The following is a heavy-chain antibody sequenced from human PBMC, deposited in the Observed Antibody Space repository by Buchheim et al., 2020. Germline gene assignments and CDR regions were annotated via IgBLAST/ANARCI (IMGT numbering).Heavy chain of an antibody. CDR1: GFTFSSYA. Sequence: QVQLVESGGGVVQPGRSLRLSCAASGFTFSSYAMHWVRQAPGKGLEWVAVISYDGSNKYYADSVKGRFTISRDNSKNTLYLQMNSLRAEDTAVYYCARMEHYYDSSGYYPFDYWGQGTL. J-gene: IGHJ4*02. D-gene: IGHD3-22*01. V-gene: IGHV3-30*04. CDR3: ARMEHYYDSSGYYPFDY. CDR2: ISYDGSNK.